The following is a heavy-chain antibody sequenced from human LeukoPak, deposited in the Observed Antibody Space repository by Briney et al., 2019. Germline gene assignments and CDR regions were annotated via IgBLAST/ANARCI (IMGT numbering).Heavy chain of an antibody. D-gene: IGHD3-16*01. J-gene: IGHJ4*02. CDR2: INHSGST. Sequence: SETPSLTCAVYGGSFSGYYWSWIRQPPGKGLEWIGEINHSGSTNYNPSLKSRVTISVDTSKNQFSLKLSSVTAVDTAVYYCARDGPIGVYYWGQGTLVTVSS. CDR1: GGSFSGYY. CDR3: ARDGPIGVYY. V-gene: IGHV4-34*01.